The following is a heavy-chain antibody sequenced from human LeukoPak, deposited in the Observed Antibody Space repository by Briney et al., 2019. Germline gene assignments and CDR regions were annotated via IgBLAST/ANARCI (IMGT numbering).Heavy chain of an antibody. CDR2: IILILGIA. Sequence: SVKVSCKASGGTFSSYTISWVRQAPGQGLEWMGRIILILGIANYAQKFQGRVTITADKSTSTAYMELSSLRSEDTAVYYCARSRGYGDYSFDYWGQGTLVTVSS. V-gene: IGHV1-69*02. CDR3: ARSRGYGDYSFDY. D-gene: IGHD4-17*01. CDR1: GGTFSSYT. J-gene: IGHJ4*02.